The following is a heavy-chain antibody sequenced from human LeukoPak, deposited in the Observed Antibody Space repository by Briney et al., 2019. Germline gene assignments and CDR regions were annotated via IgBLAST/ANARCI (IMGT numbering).Heavy chain of an antibody. CDR2: INHSGST. V-gene: IGHV4-34*01. J-gene: IGHJ4*02. CDR1: GGSFSGYY. CDR3: ARGDGSYSHFDY. D-gene: IGHD1-26*01. Sequence: SETLSLTCAVYGGSFSGYYWSWIRQPPGKGLEWIGEINHSGSTNYSPSLKSRVTISVDTSKNQFSLKLSSVTAADTAVYYCARGDGSYSHFDYWGQGTLVTVSS.